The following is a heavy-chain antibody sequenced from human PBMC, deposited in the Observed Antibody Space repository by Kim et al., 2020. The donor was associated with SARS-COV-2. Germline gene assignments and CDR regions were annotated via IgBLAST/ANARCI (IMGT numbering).Heavy chain of an antibody. Sequence: GGSLRLSCAASGFTFSNFYLDWVRQAPGKGLEWVGRMRPKSNSYTTEYAASVKGRFTISRDDLQNSLYLQMDSLKTEDTAVYYCCRLGGWVGSADAFDIWGQGTMVTVSA. J-gene: IGHJ3*02. CDR1: GFTFSNFY. CDR3: CRLGGWVGSADAFDI. CDR2: MRPKSNSYTT. D-gene: IGHD3-16*01. V-gene: IGHV3-72*01.